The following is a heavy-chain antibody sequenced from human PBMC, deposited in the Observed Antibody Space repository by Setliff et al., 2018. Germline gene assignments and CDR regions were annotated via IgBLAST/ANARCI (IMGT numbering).Heavy chain of an antibody. D-gene: IGHD3-3*01. J-gene: IGHJ6*03. CDR3: ARDTFGRGLNYYYYYMDV. Sequence: SVKVSCKISGGTLSNSAISWVRQAPGQGLEWMGGIIPLLGTAKYAEKFQGRVTTTADESTSTAYMELSSLRSEDTAVYYCARDTFGRGLNYYYYYMDVWGKGTTVTVSS. V-gene: IGHV1-69*13. CDR1: GGTLSNSA. CDR2: IIPLLGTA.